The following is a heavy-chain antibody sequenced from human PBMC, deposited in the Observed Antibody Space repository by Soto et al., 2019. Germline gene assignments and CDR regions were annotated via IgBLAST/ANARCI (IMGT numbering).Heavy chain of an antibody. V-gene: IGHV3-48*01. CDR1: GFTFSRYS. D-gene: IGHD6-13*01. CDR3: TRGAAGFDY. CDR2: ISSNSGTM. Sequence: GGSLRLSCAASGFTFSRYSMNWVRQAPGKGLEWVSYISSNSGTMYYADSVKGRFTISRDNAKNSLYLQMNSLRAGDTAVYYCTRGAAGFDYWGQGTLVTVSS. J-gene: IGHJ4*02.